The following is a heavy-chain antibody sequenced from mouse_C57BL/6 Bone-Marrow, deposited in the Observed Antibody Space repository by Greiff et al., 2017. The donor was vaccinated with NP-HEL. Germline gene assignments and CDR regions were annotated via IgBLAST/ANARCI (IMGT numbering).Heavy chain of an antibody. CDR1: GYSFTGYY. CDR2: INPSTGGT. J-gene: IGHJ2*01. CDR3: ERYGYYFDY. V-gene: IGHV1-42*01. Sequence: VQLKQSGPELVKPGASVKISCKASGYSFTGYYMNWVKQSPEKSLEWIGEINPSTGGTTYNQKFKAKATLTVDKSSSTAYLQLKSLTSEDSAVYYCERYGYYFDYWGQGTTLTVSS. D-gene: IGHD2-2*01.